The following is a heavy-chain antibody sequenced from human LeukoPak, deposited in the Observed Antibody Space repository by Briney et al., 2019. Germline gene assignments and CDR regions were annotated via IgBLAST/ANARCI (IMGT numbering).Heavy chain of an antibody. CDR2: IHYSGST. CDR3: ARHPSAGRPAFDI. CDR1: GGSMTNYY. V-gene: IGHV4-59*08. J-gene: IGHJ3*02. Sequence: SETLSLTCTVSGGSMTNYYWSWIRQPPEKGLEWIGYIHYSGSTTYNPSLKSRVTISVDTSKNQFSLKLTSVTAADTAVYYCARHPSAGRPAFDIWGQGTMVTVSS. D-gene: IGHD2-15*01.